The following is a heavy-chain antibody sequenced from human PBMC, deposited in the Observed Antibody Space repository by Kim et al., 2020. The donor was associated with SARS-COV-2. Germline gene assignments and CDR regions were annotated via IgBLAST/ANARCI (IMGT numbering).Heavy chain of an antibody. V-gene: IGHV3-33*01. CDR3: ARGGALRYPRPVDY. D-gene: IGHD3-9*01. J-gene: IGHJ4*02. Sequence: ADAVKGRFTISRDNSKNTLYLQMNSLRAEDTAVYYCARGGALRYPRPVDYWGQGTLVTVSS.